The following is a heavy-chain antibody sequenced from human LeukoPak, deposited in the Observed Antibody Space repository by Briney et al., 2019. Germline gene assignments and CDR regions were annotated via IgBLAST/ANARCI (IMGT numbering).Heavy chain of an antibody. CDR1: GYTFTGYY. V-gene: IGHV1-2*02. CDR2: INPNSGGT. Sequence: GASVKVSCKASGYTFTGYYMHWVRQAPGHGLEWMGWINPNSGGTNYAQKFQGRVTMTRDTSISTAYMELSRLTSDDTAVYYCARGHIVVVPAAKNNCFDPWGQGTLVTVSS. D-gene: IGHD2-2*01. CDR3: ARGHIVVVPAAKNNCFDP. J-gene: IGHJ5*02.